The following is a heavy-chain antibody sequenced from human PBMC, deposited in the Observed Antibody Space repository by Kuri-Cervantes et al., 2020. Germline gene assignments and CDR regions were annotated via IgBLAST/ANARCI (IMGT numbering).Heavy chain of an antibody. J-gene: IGHJ4*02. CDR2: ISWDGGST. CDR3: AKMILRRDGYNLACTD. CDR1: GFTFDDYT. V-gene: IGHV3-43*01. Sequence: GGSLRLSCAASGFTFDDYTMHWVRQAPGKGLEWVPLISWDGGSTYYADSVKGRFTISRDNSKNSLYLQVNSLRTEDTALYYCAKMILRRDGYNLACTDWGQGTLVTVSS. D-gene: IGHD5-24*01.